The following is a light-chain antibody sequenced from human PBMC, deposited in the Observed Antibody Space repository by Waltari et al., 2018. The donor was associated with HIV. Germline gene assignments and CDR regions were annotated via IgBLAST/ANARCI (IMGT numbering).Light chain of an antibody. CDR1: QGISNY. J-gene: IGKJ4*01. V-gene: IGKV1-27*01. Sequence: DIKMTQSPSYLSASVGDRVTITCRASQGISNYLAWYQQKPGKVPKLLIYAASTLQSGVPSRFSGSGSETDVTLTISSLQPEDVATCYCQKYNSAAPTFGGGTKVEIK. CDR3: QKYNSAAPT. CDR2: AAS.